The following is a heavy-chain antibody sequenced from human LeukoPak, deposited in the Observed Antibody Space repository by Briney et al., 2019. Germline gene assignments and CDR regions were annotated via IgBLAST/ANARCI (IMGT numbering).Heavy chain of an antibody. J-gene: IGHJ4*02. CDR3: ASSPSIATTGFDY. CDR2: IYYSGST. CDR1: GGSISSGGYY. V-gene: IGHV4-31*03. Sequence: PSETLSLTCTVSGGSISSGGYYWSWIRQHPGKGLEWIGYIYYSGSTYYNPSLKSRVTISVDTSKNQFSLKLSSVTAADTAVYYCASSPSIATTGFDYWGQGTLVTVSS. D-gene: IGHD6-13*01.